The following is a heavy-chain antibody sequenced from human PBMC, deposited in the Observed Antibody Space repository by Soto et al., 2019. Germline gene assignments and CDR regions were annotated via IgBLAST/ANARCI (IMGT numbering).Heavy chain of an antibody. V-gene: IGHV4-59*01. CDR3: ARGDYYDSSGYDY. J-gene: IGHJ4*02. CDR1: GGSISSYY. CDR2: IYYSGST. D-gene: IGHD3-22*01. Sequence: SETLSLTCTVSGGSISSYYWSWIRQPPVKGLEWIGYIYYSGSTNYNPSLKSRVTISVDTSKNQFSLKLSFVTAADTAVYYCARGDYYDSSGYDYWGQGTLVTVSS.